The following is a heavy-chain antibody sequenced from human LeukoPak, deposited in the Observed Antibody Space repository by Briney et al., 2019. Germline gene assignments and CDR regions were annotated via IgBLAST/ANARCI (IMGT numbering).Heavy chain of an antibody. CDR2: IYSGGST. D-gene: IGHD1-14*01. CDR1: GFTVSSNY. J-gene: IGHJ6*03. V-gene: IGHV3-53*01. CDR3: AREGINPKYGRGYYMDV. Sequence: GGSLRLSCAASGFTVSSNYMSWVRQAPGKGLEWVSVIYSGGSTYYADSVKSRSTISRDNSKNTLYLQMNSLRAEDTAVYYCAREGINPKYGRGYYMDVWGKGTTVTVSS.